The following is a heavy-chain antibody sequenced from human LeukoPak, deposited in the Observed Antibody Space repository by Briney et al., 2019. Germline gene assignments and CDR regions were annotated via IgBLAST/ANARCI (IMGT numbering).Heavy chain of an antibody. CDR2: ISSNGGST. CDR1: GFTFSSYW. V-gene: IGHV3-64*01. CDR3: ARDMGDGYNLFDY. Sequence: PGGSLRLSCAASGFTFSSYWMHWVRQAPGKGLEYVSAISSNGGSTYYANSVKGRFTISRDNSKNTLYLQMGSLRAEDMAVYYCARDMGDGYNLFDYWGQGTLVTVSS. J-gene: IGHJ4*02. D-gene: IGHD5-24*01.